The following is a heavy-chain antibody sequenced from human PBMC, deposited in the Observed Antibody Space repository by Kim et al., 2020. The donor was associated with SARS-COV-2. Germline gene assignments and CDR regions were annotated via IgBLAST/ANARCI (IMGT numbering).Heavy chain of an antibody. CDR3: ARERRPDDSSGYCYYYGMDV. D-gene: IGHD3-22*01. V-gene: IGHV4-30-4*01. CDR2: IYYSGST. CDR1: GGSISSGDYY. J-gene: IGHJ6*02. Sequence: SETLSLTCTVSGGSISSGDYYWSWIRQPPGKGLEWIGYIYYSGSTYYNPSLKSRVTISVDTSKNQFSLKLSSVTAADTAVYYCARERRPDDSSGYCYYYGMDVWGQGTTVTVSS.